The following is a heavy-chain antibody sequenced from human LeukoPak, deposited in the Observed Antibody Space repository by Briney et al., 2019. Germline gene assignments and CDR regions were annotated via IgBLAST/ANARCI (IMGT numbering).Heavy chain of an antibody. V-gene: IGHV3-48*01. CDR1: GFTFSSYS. Sequence: PGGSLRLSCAASGFTFSSYSMNWVRQAPGKGLEWVSYISGRSTFTYYADSVKGRFTISRDNAKNSLYLQMNSLRAEDTAFYYCARDLVTQITFDYWGQGALVTVSS. J-gene: IGHJ4*02. D-gene: IGHD1-14*01. CDR3: ARDLVTQITFDY. CDR2: ISGRSTFT.